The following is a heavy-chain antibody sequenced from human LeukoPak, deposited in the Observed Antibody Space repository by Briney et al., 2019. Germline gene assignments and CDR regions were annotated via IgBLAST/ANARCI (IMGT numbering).Heavy chain of an antibody. CDR1: GYRFTSYW. J-gene: IGHJ6*02. CDR3: ARHGYYDSSGYYDYYYYYGMDV. V-gene: IGHV5-51*01. Sequence: SXXXXXXXSGYRFTSYWIGWVRQMXGKGLEXXXXXXXXXSXNRYSPSFQGQVTISADKSISTAYLQWSSLKASDTAMYYCARHGYYDSSGYYDYYYYYGMDVWGQGTTVTVSS. D-gene: IGHD3-22*01. CDR2: XXXXXSXN.